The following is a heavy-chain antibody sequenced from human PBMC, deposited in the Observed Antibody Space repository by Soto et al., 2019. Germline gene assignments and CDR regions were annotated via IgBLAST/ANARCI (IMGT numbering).Heavy chain of an antibody. Sequence: HPGGSLRLSCTASGFTFGDYAMSWFRQAPGKGLEWVGFIRSKAYGGTTEYAASVKGRFTISRDDSKSIAYLQMNSLKTEDTAVYYCTRGTGDYIWGSYQAQDYWGQGTLVTVSS. D-gene: IGHD3-16*02. CDR3: TRGTGDYIWGSYQAQDY. J-gene: IGHJ4*02. CDR1: GFTFGDYA. V-gene: IGHV3-49*03. CDR2: IRSKAYGGTT.